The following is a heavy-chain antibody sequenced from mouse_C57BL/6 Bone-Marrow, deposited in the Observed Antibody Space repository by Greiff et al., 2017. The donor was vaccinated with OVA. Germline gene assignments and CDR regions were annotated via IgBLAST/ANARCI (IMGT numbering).Heavy chain of an antibody. CDR2: IDPSDSYT. J-gene: IGHJ2*01. V-gene: IGHV1-50*01. D-gene: IGHD4-1*01. CDR3: ALPGIGDFDY. CDR1: GYTFTSYW. Sequence: QVQLKESGAELVKPGASVKLSCKASGYTFTSYWMQWVKQRPGQGLEWIGEIDPSDSYTNYNQKFKGKATLTVDTSSSTAYMQLSSLTSEDSAVYYCALPGIGDFDYWGQGTTLTVSS.